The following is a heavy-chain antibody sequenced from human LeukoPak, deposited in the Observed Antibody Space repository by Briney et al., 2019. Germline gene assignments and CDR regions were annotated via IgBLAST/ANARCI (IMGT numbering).Heavy chain of an antibody. CDR1: GGSFSGYY. J-gene: IGHJ3*02. CDR2: INHSGST. D-gene: IGHD3-3*01. Sequence: SETLSLTCAVYGGSFSGYYWSWIRQPPGKGLEWIGEINHSGSTNYNPSLKSRVTISVDTSKNQFSLKLTSVTAADTAVYYCARLTPYYDFWSGYYHDAFDIWGQGTMVTVSS. CDR3: ARLTPYYDFWSGYYHDAFDI. V-gene: IGHV4-34*01.